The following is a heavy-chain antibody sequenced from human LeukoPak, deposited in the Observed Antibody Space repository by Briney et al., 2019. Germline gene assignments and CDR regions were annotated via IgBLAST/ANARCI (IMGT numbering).Heavy chain of an antibody. D-gene: IGHD3-22*01. CDR2: IIPILGIA. CDR1: GGTFSSYA. V-gene: IGHV1-69*04. Sequence: GASVKVSCKASGGTFSSYAISWVRQAPGQGLEWMGRIIPILGIANYAQKFQGRATITADKSTSTAYMELSSLRSEDTAVYYCASSRVYYDSSGWTYGMDVWGQGTTVTVSS. CDR3: ASSRVYYDSSGWTYGMDV. J-gene: IGHJ6*02.